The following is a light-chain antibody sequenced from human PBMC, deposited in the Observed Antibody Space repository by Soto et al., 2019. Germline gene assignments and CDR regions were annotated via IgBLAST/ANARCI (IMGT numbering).Light chain of an antibody. J-gene: IGKJ3*01. CDR1: QSVSSY. CDR3: QLHNNCPIT. CDR2: DAS. Sequence: EIVLTQSPVTLSLSPGERATLSCRASQSVSSYLAWYQQKPGQAPRLLIYDASNRATGVPARFSGSGSGTDFTLTISSLEPEDFAVYYCQLHNNCPITFAPGTKVEIK. V-gene: IGKV3-11*01.